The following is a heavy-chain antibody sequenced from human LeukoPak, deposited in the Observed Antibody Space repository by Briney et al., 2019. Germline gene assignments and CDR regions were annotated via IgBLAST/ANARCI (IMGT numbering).Heavy chain of an antibody. CDR2: INHSGST. Sequence: SETLSLTCTVSGYSISSGYFWGWIRQPPGKGLEWIGEINHSGSTNYNPSLKSRVTISVDTSKNQFSLKLSSVTAADTAVYYCARGYITMVRGVRGNWFDPWGQGTLVTVSS. CDR1: GYSISSGYF. V-gene: IGHV4-38-2*02. J-gene: IGHJ5*02. CDR3: ARGYITMVRGVRGNWFDP. D-gene: IGHD3-10*01.